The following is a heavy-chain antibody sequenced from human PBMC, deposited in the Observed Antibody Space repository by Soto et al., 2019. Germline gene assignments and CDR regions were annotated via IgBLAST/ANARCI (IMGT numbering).Heavy chain of an antibody. CDR2: IYYSGST. D-gene: IGHD3-3*01. CDR3: ARVLFGRGNWFDP. J-gene: IGHJ5*02. Sequence: SETLSLTCTVSGGSISSYYWSWIRQPPGKGLEWIGYIYYSGSTNYNPSLKSRVTISVDTSKNQFSLKLSSVTAADTAVYYCARVLFGRGNWFDPWGQGTMVTVSS. V-gene: IGHV4-59*01. CDR1: GGSISSYY.